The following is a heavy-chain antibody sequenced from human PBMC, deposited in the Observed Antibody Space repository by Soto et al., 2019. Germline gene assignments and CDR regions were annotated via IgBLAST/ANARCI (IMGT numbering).Heavy chain of an antibody. CDR1: GGSISSYY. Sequence: SETLSLTCTVSGGSISSYYWSWIRQPPGKGLEWIGYIYYSGSTNYNPSLKSRVTISVDTSKNQFSLKLNSVTAADAAVYYCARSGGSLAYWGKGTLVTVSS. D-gene: IGHD2-15*01. J-gene: IGHJ4*02. CDR2: IYYSGST. CDR3: ARSGGSLAY. V-gene: IGHV4-59*01.